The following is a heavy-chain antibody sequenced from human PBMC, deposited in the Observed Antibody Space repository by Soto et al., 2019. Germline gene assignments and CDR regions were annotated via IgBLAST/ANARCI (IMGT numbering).Heavy chain of an antibody. J-gene: IGHJ4*02. V-gene: IGHV1-3*01. CDR3: AREEVFGESHLYFDY. CDR2: INAGNGNT. Sequence: GASVKVSCKASGYTFTSYAMHWVRQAPGQRLEWMGWINAGNGNTKYSQKFQGRVTITRDTSASTAYMELSSLRSEDTAVYYCAREEVFGESHLYFDYWGQGTLVTVSS. D-gene: IGHD3-10*02. CDR1: GYTFTSYA.